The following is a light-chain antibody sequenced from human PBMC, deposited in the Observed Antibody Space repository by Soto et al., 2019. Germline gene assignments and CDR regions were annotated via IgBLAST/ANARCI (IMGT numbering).Light chain of an antibody. CDR2: EVS. CDR3: CSYAGSSTLDVV. Sequence: QSALTQPASVSGSPGQSITISCTGTSSDVGSYNLVSWYQQHPGKAPKLMIYEVSKRPSGGSNRFSGSKSGNTASLTISGLQAEDDADYYCCSYAGSSTLDVVFGGGTQLTVL. J-gene: IGLJ2*01. CDR1: SSDVGSYNL. V-gene: IGLV2-23*02.